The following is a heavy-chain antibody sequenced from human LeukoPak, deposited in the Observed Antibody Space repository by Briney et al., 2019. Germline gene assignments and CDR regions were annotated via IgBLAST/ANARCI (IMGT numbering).Heavy chain of an antibody. J-gene: IGHJ6*02. CDR3: ARRPQLGYYGMDV. CDR2: IYYSGST. D-gene: IGHD1-1*01. Sequence: SGTLSLTCTVSGGSISSSSYYWGWIRQPPGKGLEWIGSIYYSGSTYYNPSLKSRVTISVDTSKNQFSLKLSSVTAADTAVYYCARRPQLGYYGMDVWGPGTTVTVSS. V-gene: IGHV4-39*01. CDR1: GGSISSSSYY.